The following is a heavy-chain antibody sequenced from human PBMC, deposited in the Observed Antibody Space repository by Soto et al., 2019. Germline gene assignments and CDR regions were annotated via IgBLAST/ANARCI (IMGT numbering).Heavy chain of an antibody. CDR2: ISGSGGST. V-gene: IGHV3-23*01. J-gene: IGHJ4*02. CDR3: AKDFRVVVVVAPVGFDY. D-gene: IGHD2-15*01. Sequence: GGSLRLSCAASGFTFSSYAMSWVRQAPGKGLEWVSAISGSGGSTYYADSVKGRFTISRDNSKNTLYLQMNSLRAEDTAVYYCAKDFRVVVVVAPVGFDYWGQGTLVTVSS. CDR1: GFTFSSYA.